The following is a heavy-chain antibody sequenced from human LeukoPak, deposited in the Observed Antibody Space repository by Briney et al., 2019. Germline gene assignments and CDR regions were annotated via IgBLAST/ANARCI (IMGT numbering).Heavy chain of an antibody. CDR1: GDSISSYY. D-gene: IGHD2-2*01. J-gene: IGHJ5*02. V-gene: IGHV4-4*07. CDR2: NYTSGTT. Sequence: SDTLSLTCTVSGDSISSYYWNWIRQPAGKGLEWIGRNYTSGTTNYNLSLRSRVTMSVDTSKNQFSLKLSSVTAADTAVYYCARDFRQRAGFSTSYNWFDPWGQGTLVTVSS. CDR3: ARDFRQRAGFSTSYNWFDP.